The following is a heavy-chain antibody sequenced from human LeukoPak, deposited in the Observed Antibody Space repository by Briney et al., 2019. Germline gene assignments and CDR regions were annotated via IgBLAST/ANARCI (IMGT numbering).Heavy chain of an antibody. V-gene: IGHV3-48*03. CDR1: GFTFSSYE. CDR3: AELGIRMIGGV. CDR2: ISSISSTI. D-gene: IGHD3-22*01. J-gene: IGHJ6*04. Sequence: PGGPLRLSCAASGFTFSSYEMNWVRQAPGKALEWVSYISSISSTIYYAHSVKGRFTISTDNATDSLYLQITSLRAQDPAVYSWAELGIRMIGGVWGKGTTVTVSS.